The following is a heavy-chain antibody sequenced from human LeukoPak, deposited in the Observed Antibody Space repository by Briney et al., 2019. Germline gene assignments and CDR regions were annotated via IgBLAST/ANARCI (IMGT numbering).Heavy chain of an antibody. Sequence: GGALRLSCAAFGFTFSSYSMNWVRQAPGKGLEWVSNISSTRTTIYYADSVKGRFTISRGNAKNSLYLQMNSLRAEDTAVYYCARGPLWFGEDAFDIWGQGTMVTVSS. CDR3: ARGPLWFGEDAFDI. CDR1: GFTFSSYS. J-gene: IGHJ3*02. D-gene: IGHD3-10*01. V-gene: IGHV3-48*01. CDR2: ISSTRTTI.